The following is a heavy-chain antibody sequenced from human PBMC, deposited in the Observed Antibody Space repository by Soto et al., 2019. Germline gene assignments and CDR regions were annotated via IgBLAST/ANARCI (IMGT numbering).Heavy chain of an antibody. CDR1: GLSITNNY. CDR2: IYCTGNT. J-gene: IGHJ4*02. Sequence: QVHLQESGPGLVKPSETLSLTCTVSGLSITNNYWSWIRQPPGKGLEWIGYIYCTGNTNYDPSLKSRVTMSVDTSKNQFSLNLASLTAADTAIYYCARANWYSEYWGQGTLVIVSS. V-gene: IGHV4-59*13. D-gene: IGHD1-1*01. CDR3: ARANWYSEY.